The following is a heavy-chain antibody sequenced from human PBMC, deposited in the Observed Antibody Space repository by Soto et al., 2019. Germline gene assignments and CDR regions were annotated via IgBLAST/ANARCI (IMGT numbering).Heavy chain of an antibody. J-gene: IGHJ5*02. V-gene: IGHV3-23*01. Sequence: PGGSLRLSCAASGFTFSSYAMSWVRQAPGKGLEWVSAISGSGGSTYYADSVKGRFTISRDNSKNTLYLQMNSLRAEDTAVYYCAKDRAAFAGLWIASDKGVFDPWGQGTLVTVSS. CDR3: AKDRAAFAGLWIASDKGVFDP. CDR2: ISGSGGST. D-gene: IGHD3-10*01. CDR1: GFTFSSYA.